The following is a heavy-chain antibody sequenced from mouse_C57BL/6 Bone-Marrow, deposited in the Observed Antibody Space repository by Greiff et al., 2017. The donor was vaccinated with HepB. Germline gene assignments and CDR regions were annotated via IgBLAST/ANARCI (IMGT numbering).Heavy chain of an antibody. V-gene: IGHV5-9*01. Sequence: EVKLLESGGGLVKPGGSLKLSCAASGFTFSSYTMSWVRQTPEKRLEWVATISGGGGNTYYPDSVKGRFTISRDNAKNTLYLQMSSLRSEDTALYYCASPSHYYGSRGFAYWGQGTLVTVSA. CDR1: GFTFSSYT. CDR3: ASPSHYYGSRGFAY. CDR2: ISGGGGNT. J-gene: IGHJ3*01. D-gene: IGHD1-1*01.